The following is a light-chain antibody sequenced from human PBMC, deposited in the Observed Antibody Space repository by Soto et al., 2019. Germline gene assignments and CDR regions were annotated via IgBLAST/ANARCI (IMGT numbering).Light chain of an antibody. Sequence: QSALAQPASVSGSPEQSVTISCTGTSSDVGTYNLVSWYQQHPGNAPKLIIYEVAERPSGVSNRFSGSKFGNTASLTISGLLPEDEADYYCCSYGGSSALPYVFGTGTKVTVL. J-gene: IGLJ1*01. CDR1: SSDVGTYNL. CDR3: CSYGGSSALPYV. V-gene: IGLV2-23*02. CDR2: EVA.